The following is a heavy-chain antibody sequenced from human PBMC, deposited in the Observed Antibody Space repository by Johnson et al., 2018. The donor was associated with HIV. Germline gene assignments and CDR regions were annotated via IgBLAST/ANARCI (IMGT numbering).Heavy chain of an antibody. D-gene: IGHD6-13*01. CDR2: ISGSGGST. V-gene: IGHV3-23*04. J-gene: IGHJ3*02. Sequence: VQLVESGGGVVQPGRSLRLSCAASGFTVSSNYMSWVRQAPGKGLEWVSVISGSGGSTYYADSVKGRFTISRDNAKNSLFLQMTRLRVEDTALYYCAKGHSSSWYWDAFDIWGQGTMVTVSS. CDR3: AKGHSSSWYWDAFDI. CDR1: GFTVSSNY.